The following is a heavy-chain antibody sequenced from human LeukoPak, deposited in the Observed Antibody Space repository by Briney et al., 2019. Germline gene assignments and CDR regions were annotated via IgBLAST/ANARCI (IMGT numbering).Heavy chain of an antibody. CDR2: IYYSGST. CDR1: GGSISSYY. J-gene: IGHJ6*03. Sequence: PSETLSLTCTVSGGSISSYYWSWIRQPPGKGPEWIGYIYYSGSTNYNPSLKSRVTISVDTSKNQFSLKLSSVTAADTAVYYCARERILYPRQYMDVWGKGTTVTVSS. D-gene: IGHD2-8*01. CDR3: ARERILYPRQYMDV. V-gene: IGHV4-59*01.